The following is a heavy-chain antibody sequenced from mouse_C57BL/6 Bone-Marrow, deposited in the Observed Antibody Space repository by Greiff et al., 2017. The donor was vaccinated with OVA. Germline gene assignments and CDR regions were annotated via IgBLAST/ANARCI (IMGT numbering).Heavy chain of an antibody. V-gene: IGHV7-3*01. CDR2: LRNKANGYTT. CDR1: GFTFTDYY. CDR3: ARYKCSSPCDY. J-gene: IGHJ2*01. D-gene: IGHD1-1*01. Sequence: EVMLVESGGGLVQPGGSLSLSCAASGFTFTDYYMSWVRQPPGKALEWLGFLRNKANGYTTEYSASVKGRFTISRDNSQSILYLQRNALRAEDSATYDCARYKCSSPCDYWGQGTTLTVSS.